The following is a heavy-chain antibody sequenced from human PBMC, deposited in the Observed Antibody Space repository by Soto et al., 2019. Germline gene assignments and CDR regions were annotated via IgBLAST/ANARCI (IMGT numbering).Heavy chain of an antibody. V-gene: IGHV4-61*01. J-gene: IGHJ4*02. D-gene: IGHD7-27*01. Sequence: QVQLQESGPGLVKPSETLSLTCSVSGGSVSSGSYYWSWIRQPAGKGLEWIAYGHYSGSTNYNPSLKSRCTISVEPSKHRFSLRLSSVTAADEAVYSCETAPRTGVGGGDYWGQGTLVTVSS. CDR1: GGSVSSGSYY. CDR3: ETAPRTGVGGGDY. CDR2: GHYSGST.